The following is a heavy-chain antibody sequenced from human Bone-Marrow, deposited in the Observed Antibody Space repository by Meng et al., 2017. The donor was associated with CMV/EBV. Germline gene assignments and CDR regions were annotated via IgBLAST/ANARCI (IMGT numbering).Heavy chain of an antibody. CDR3: ARGPSIVVVPATWSYGMDV. CDR1: GYTFTSFD. D-gene: IGHD2-2*01. J-gene: IGHJ6*02. Sequence: ASVKVSCKTSGYTFTSFDINWVRQDTGQGLEGMGWMNPNSGNTGYAQKFQGRATITRNTSISTAYMELTSLRSEDTAVYYCARGPSIVVVPATWSYGMDVWGQGTTVTVSS. V-gene: IGHV1-8*01. CDR2: MNPNSGNT.